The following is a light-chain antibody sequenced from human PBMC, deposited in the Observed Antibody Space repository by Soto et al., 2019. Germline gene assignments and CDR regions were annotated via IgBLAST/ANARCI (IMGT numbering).Light chain of an antibody. Sequence: QSALTQPASVSGSPGQSITISCTGPSSDVGSYNLVSWYQHHPGKAPKLMIYEVSKRPSGVSNRFSGSKSGNTASLTISGLQAEDEGDYYCCSYARSSAYVFGTGTKVTVL. V-gene: IGLV2-23*02. CDR2: EVS. CDR1: SSDVGSYNL. J-gene: IGLJ1*01. CDR3: CSYARSSAYV.